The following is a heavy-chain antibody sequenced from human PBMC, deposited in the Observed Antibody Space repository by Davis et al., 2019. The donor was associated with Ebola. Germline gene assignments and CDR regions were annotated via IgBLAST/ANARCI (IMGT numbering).Heavy chain of an antibody. Sequence: PSETLSLTCTVSGVSIIDHYWSCIRQSPGKGLEWIGYIDYRGRSTYKPSLRSRITMSVDTFKNQFSLKLKSITAADTAVYYCARGGSPAMFKGVDEWGQGTLVTVAS. V-gene: IGHV4-59*11. CDR3: ARGGSPAMFKGVDE. D-gene: IGHD2-2*01. CDR1: GVSIIDHY. CDR2: IDYRGRS. J-gene: IGHJ4*02.